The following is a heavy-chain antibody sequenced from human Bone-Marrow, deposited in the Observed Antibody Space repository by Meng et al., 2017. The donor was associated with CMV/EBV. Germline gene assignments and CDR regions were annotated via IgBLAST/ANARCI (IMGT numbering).Heavy chain of an antibody. CDR2: ISSSSSYI. Sequence: GESLKISCAASGFTFSSYSMNWVRPAPGKGREWVSSISSSSSYIYYADSVKGRFTSSRDNAKNSLYLQMNSLRAEDTAVYYCAREVAPAYYYDSSGYYEGGAFDFWGQGTRVTVSS. J-gene: IGHJ3*01. CDR3: AREVAPAYYYDSSGYYEGGAFDF. CDR1: GFTFSSYS. V-gene: IGHV3-21*01. D-gene: IGHD3-22*01.